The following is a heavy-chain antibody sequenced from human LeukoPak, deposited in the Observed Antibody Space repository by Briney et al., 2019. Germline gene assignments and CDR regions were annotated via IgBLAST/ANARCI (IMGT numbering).Heavy chain of an antibody. CDR2: IYHSGST. Sequence: SETLSLTCSVSGYSISSGYYWGWIRQPPGKGLEWIGSIYHSGSTYYNPSLKSRVTISVDTSKNQLSLKLTSVTAADMAVYYCAGDEEINWFFYWGQGTLVTVSS. J-gene: IGHJ4*02. CDR1: GYSISSGYY. V-gene: IGHV4-38-2*02. D-gene: IGHD3-10*01. CDR3: AGDEEINWFFY.